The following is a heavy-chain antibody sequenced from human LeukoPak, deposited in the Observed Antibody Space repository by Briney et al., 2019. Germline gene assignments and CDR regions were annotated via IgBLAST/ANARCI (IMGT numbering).Heavy chain of an antibody. Sequence: GGSLRLSCAASGFTVSSNYMSWVRQAPGKGLEWVSVIYSGGSTYHADSVKGRFTISRDNSKNTLYLQMNSLRAEDTAVYYCARDAAQYYGMDVWGKGTTVTVSS. J-gene: IGHJ6*04. CDR2: IYSGGST. V-gene: IGHV3-53*01. CDR3: ARDAAQYYGMDV. CDR1: GFTVSSNY.